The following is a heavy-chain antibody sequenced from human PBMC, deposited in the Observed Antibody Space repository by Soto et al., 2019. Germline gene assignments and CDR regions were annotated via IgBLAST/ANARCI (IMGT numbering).Heavy chain of an antibody. CDR1: GFTFSSYG. Sequence: GGSLRLSCAASGFTFSSYGMHWVRQAPGKGLEWVAVIWYDGSNKYYADSVKGRFTISRDNSKNTLYLQMNSLRAEDTAMYYCAKARCYTTDCYVPDSWGQGTLVTVSS. CDR3: AKARCYTTDCYVPDS. CDR2: IWYDGSNK. J-gene: IGHJ5*01. D-gene: IGHD3-16*02. V-gene: IGHV3-33*06.